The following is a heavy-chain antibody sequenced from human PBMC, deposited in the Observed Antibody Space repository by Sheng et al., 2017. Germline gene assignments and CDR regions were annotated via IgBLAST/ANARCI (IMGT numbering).Heavy chain of an antibody. D-gene: IGHD3-10*01. V-gene: IGHV3-48*03. J-gene: IGHJ4*02. CDR2: ITTSGSMI. CDR1: GFSFKDYE. CDR3: ARGRWLHSRSYYFDS. Sequence: EAQLEESGGRLVQPGGSLRLSCVASGFSFKDYEMNWVRQAPGKGLEWLSYITTSGSMIKYADSVQGRFTISRDDAKNTLNLQMTGLRVDDTGVYYCARGRWLHSRSYYFDSWGRGNPGNRLL.